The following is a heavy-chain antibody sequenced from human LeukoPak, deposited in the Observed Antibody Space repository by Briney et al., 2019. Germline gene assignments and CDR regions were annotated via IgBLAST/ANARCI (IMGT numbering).Heavy chain of an antibody. Sequence: GGSLRLSCAASGFTFSRYGMSWVRQAPGKGLEWFSAITGRGVRTYNGDSVKGRFTISRDTSKNTVYLQMNSLRGDDTAVYYCANGAHPDSSHYYFDYWGQGALVTVSS. J-gene: IGHJ4*02. CDR1: GFTFSRYG. D-gene: IGHD2-2*01. CDR3: ANGAHPDSSHYYFDY. V-gene: IGHV3-23*01. CDR2: ITGRGVRT.